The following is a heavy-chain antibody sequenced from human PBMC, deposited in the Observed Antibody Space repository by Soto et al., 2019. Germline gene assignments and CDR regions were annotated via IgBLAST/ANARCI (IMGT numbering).Heavy chain of an antibody. D-gene: IGHD6-19*01. J-gene: IGHJ4*02. Sequence: PGGSLRLSCAASAFTVRSNYMSWARQAPGKGLEWVSTISSDGGTYYTDSAKGRFAISRDNSKNTLYLQMNSLTAEDTAVYYCARDVMSVAGSADYWGQGTLVTVSS. CDR1: AFTVRSNY. V-gene: IGHV3-53*01. CDR2: ISSDGGT. CDR3: ARDVMSVAGSADY.